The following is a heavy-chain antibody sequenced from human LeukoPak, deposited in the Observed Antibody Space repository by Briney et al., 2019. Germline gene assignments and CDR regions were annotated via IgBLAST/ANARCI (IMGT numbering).Heavy chain of an antibody. CDR1: GYTFTSYG. J-gene: IGHJ4*02. CDR2: ISAYNGNT. CDR3: ARGGYYYGSGSFPFDY. Sequence: GASVKVSCTASGYTFTSYGISWVRQAPGQGLEWMGWISAYNGNTNYAQKFQGRVTMTRDTSISTAYMELSRLRSDDTAVYYCARGGYYYGSGSFPFDYWGQGTLVTVSS. V-gene: IGHV1-18*01. D-gene: IGHD3-10*01.